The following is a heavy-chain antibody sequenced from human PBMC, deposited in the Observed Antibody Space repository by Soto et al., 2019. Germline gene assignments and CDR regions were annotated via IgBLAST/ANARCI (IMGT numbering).Heavy chain of an antibody. Sequence: VGSLRLSCAASGFTFSSYGMHWVRQAPGKGLEWVAVISYDGSNKYYADSVRGRFTISRDNSKNTLYLQMNSLRAEDTAVYYCANSEYSRYKNIDVWGQGTTVTVSS. D-gene: IGHD5-18*01. J-gene: IGHJ6*02. CDR2: ISYDGSNK. V-gene: IGHV3-30*18. CDR1: GFTFSSYG. CDR3: ANSEYSRYKNIDV.